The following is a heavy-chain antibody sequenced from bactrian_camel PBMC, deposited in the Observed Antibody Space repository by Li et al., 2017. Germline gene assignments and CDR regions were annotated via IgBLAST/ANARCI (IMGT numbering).Heavy chain of an antibody. Sequence: VQLVESGGGSVQAGGSLRLSCIASGTTYRRTCMAWFRRAPGKEREGVAFSASDGSTWHADAVKDRFTISKDNAKNALYLQMTDLKSEDTAMYYCAARSGGGMCAFQSQFDYWGQGTQVTVS. D-gene: IGHD5*01. J-gene: IGHJ4*01. V-gene: IGHV3S53*01. CDR3: AARSGGGMCAFQSQFDY. CDR2: SASDGST. CDR1: GTTYRRTC.